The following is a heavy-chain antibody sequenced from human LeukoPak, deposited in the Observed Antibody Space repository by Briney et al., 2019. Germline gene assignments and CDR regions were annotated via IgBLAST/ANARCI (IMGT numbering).Heavy chain of an antibody. CDR3: ATVVWFGEHTRFDP. V-gene: IGHV1-24*01. CDR2: FDPEDGET. J-gene: IGHJ5*02. Sequence: GASVKVSCKVSGYTLTELSMHWVRQAPGKGLEWMGGFDPEDGETIYAQKFQGRVTMTEDTSTDTAYMELRSLRSEDTAVYYCATVVWFGEHTRFDPWGQGTLVTVSS. CDR1: GYTLTELS. D-gene: IGHD3-10*01.